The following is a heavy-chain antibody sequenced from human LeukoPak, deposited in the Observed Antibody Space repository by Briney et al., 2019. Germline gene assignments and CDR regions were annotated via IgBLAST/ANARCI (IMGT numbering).Heavy chain of an antibody. CDR3: ARVRRFLEFGYFDL. CDR1: GGSISSYY. V-gene: IGHV4-4*07. Sequence: SSETLSLTCTVSGGSISSYYWSWIRQPAGKGLEWIGRIYTSGSTNYNPSLKSRVTMSVDTSKNQFSLKLSSVTAADTAVYYCARVRRFLEFGYFDLWGRGTLVTVSS. CDR2: IYTSGST. D-gene: IGHD3-3*01. J-gene: IGHJ2*01.